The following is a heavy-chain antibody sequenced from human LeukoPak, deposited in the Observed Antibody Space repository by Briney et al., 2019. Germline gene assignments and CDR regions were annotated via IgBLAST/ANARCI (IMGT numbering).Heavy chain of an antibody. CDR2: IYTSGST. CDR3: ARAPVYDFWSGYYIDAFGI. J-gene: IGHJ3*02. V-gene: IGHV4-61*02. D-gene: IGHD3-3*01. CDR1: GGSISSDSYY. Sequence: PSETLSLTCTVSGGSISSDSYYWSWIRQPAGKGLEWIGRIYTSGSTNYNPSLKSRVTISVDTSKKQFSLKLTSVTAADTAVYYCARAPVYDFWSGYYIDAFGIWGQGTMVTVSS.